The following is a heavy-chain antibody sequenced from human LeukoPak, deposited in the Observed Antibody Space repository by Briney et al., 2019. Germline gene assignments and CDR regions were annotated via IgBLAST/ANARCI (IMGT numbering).Heavy chain of an antibody. V-gene: IGHV4-59*08. CDR2: IFYTGSA. D-gene: IGHD3-10*01. J-gene: IGHJ4*02. CDR1: GGSISGYY. CDR3: ARQGHMGYYGSGYDY. Sequence: PSETLSLTCTVSGGSISGYYWNWIRQSPGKGLEWIGYIFYTGSADYNPSLKSRVTISVDTSKNQFSLKLSSVTAADTAVYYCARQGHMGYYGSGYDYWGQGTLVTVSS.